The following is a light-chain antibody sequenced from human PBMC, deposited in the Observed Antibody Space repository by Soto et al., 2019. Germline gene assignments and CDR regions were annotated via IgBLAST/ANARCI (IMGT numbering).Light chain of an antibody. CDR3: CSYLGSYSYV. V-gene: IGLV1-44*01. CDR1: SSNIKFNP. J-gene: IGLJ1*01. CDR2: STN. Sequence: QSVLTQPPSASGTPGQRVSISCSGSSSNIKFNPVKWYQQLPGTAPKLLIYSTNQRPSGVPDRFSGSRSGTSASLAISGLQSDDEADYYCCSYLGSYSYVFGTGTKVTVL.